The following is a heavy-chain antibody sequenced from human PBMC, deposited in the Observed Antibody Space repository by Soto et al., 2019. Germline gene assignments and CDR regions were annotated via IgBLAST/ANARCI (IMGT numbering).Heavy chain of an antibody. CDR2: IYSGGRN. V-gene: IGHV4-4*07. D-gene: IGHD6-13*01. CDR1: GGSIRSLY. Sequence: PSQTLSLTCTVSGGSIRSLYWSWIQQPAGKGLEWIGCIYSGGRNNYNPSLKSRVTMAVDTSKNQFYLRLSSVTGADTAMDYCARASSRWDYWGQGTLVTSPQ. CDR3: ARASSRWDY. J-gene: IGHJ4*02.